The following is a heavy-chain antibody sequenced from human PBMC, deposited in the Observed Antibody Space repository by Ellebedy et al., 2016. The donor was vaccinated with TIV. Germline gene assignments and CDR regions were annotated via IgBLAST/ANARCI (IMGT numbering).Heavy chain of an antibody. Sequence: ASVKVSCKASGGSFTNSTITWVRQAPGQGLEWMGGIIPTFGPTNIAQKFQGRVTMTRDTSTSTVYMELSSLRSDDTAVYYCARDGGVGEDWFDPWGQGTQVTVSS. D-gene: IGHD3-10*01. J-gene: IGHJ5*02. CDR2: IIPTFGPT. V-gene: IGHV1-69*05. CDR1: GGSFTNST. CDR3: ARDGGVGEDWFDP.